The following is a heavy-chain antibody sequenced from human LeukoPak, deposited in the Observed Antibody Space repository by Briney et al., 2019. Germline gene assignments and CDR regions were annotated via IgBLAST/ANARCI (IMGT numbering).Heavy chain of an antibody. J-gene: IGHJ4*02. CDR2: IDPRSGGT. V-gene: IGHV1-2*02. CDR1: GGTFSSYA. Sequence: ASVKVSCKASGGTFSSYAISWVRQAPGQGLEWMGWIDPRSGGTNFARKFQGRVTMTRDTSISTAYMELSRLTSDDTAVYYCTSSDYTSSDYWGQGTLVTVSS. D-gene: IGHD2-2*02. CDR3: TSSDYTSSDY.